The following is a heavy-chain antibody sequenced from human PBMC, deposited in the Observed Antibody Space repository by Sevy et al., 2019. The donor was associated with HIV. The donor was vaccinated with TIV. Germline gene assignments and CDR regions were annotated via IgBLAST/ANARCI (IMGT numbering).Heavy chain of an antibody. CDR1: GFTFSNYG. D-gene: IGHD4-4*01. Sequence: GGSLRLSCAASGFTFSNYGMHWVRQAPGKGLEWVAVISYDGSNKYYADSVKGRFTISRDNSKNTLYLQMNSLTTEDTAVYYCARDLRSNYNNYFDPWGQGTLVTVSS. CDR3: ARDLRSNYNNYFDP. CDR2: ISYDGSNK. V-gene: IGHV3-30*03. J-gene: IGHJ5*02.